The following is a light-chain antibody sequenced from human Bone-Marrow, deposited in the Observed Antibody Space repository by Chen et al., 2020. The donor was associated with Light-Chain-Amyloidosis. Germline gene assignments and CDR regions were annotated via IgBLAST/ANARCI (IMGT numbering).Light chain of an antibody. CDR3: SSYTITDNLV. Sequence: QSALTQPASVSGSPGQSNTISCPGTSSDVGGDNHVSWYQQHPDQAPKLLIYEVANLPSWVPDRFSGSKSDNTDSLTISGLQNEDEADYFCSSYTITDNLVFGSGTRVTVL. CDR1: SSDVGGDNH. V-gene: IGLV2-14*01. CDR2: EVA. J-gene: IGLJ1*01.